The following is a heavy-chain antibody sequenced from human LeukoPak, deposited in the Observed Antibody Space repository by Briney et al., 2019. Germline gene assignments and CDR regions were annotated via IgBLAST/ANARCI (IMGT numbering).Heavy chain of an antibody. Sequence: SETLSLTCTVSGDSISSYYWSWIRQPPGKGLEWIGYIYYTGSTNYNPSLKSRVTISVDTSKNQFSLKLTSVTAADTAVYYCARHGAYYDILTGYYTHLFDYWGQGILVTVSS. V-gene: IGHV4-59*08. CDR2: IYYTGST. D-gene: IGHD3-9*01. J-gene: IGHJ4*02. CDR3: ARHGAYYDILTGYYTHLFDY. CDR1: GDSISSYY.